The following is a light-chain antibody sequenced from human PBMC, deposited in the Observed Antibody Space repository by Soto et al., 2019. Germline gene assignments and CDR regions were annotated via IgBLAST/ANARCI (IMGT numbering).Light chain of an antibody. Sequence: DIHMTQSPSSLSASVGDRVTITCRASQSISSYLNWYQQRPGKAPKLLISAASTLQSGVPSRFSGSGSVTDFTLTISTLQPEDFATYYCQQSYNTPLTFGGGTKVEIK. J-gene: IGKJ4*01. V-gene: IGKV1-39*01. CDR3: QQSYNTPLT. CDR1: QSISSY. CDR2: AAS.